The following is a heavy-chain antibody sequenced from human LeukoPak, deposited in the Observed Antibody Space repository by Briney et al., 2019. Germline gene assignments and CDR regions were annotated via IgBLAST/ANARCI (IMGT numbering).Heavy chain of an antibody. CDR1: GGTFDDYA. CDR2: SSWNSGSI. V-gene: IGHV3-9*01. Sequence: PGRSLRLFCAASGGTFDDYAMPWVRQAPGRGLEWVSGSSWNSGSIGYADSVKGRFTISRDNAKNSLYLQMNSLRAEDTALYYCARGRYSGSYLLDYWGQGTLVTVSS. CDR3: ARGRYSGSYLLDY. J-gene: IGHJ4*02. D-gene: IGHD1-26*01.